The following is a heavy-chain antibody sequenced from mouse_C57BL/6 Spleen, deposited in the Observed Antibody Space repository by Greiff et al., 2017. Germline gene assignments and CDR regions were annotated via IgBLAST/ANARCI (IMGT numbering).Heavy chain of an antibody. V-gene: IGHV1-9*01. D-gene: IGHD1-1*01. CDR3: ARRAYYYGTPTNY. J-gene: IGHJ2*01. CDR2: ILPGSGST. CDR1: GYTFTGYW. Sequence: QVQLKQSGAELMKPGASVKLSCKATGYTFTGYWIEWVKQRPGHGLEWIGEILPGSGSTNSNEKFKGKATFPADTSSNTAYMQLSSLTTEDSAIYYCARRAYYYGTPTNYWGQGTTLTVSS.